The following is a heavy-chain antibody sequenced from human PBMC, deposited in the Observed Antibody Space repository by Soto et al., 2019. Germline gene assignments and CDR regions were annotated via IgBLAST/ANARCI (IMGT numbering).Heavy chain of an antibody. Sequence: HPGGSLRLSCEASGFTFSSYGMHWVRQAPGKGLEWVALIWYDGSKKDYADSVKGQFTISRDNSKNTVYLQMNSLRVEDTAVYYCARRVNYFDYWGQGTLVTVSS. CDR3: ARRVNYFDY. CDR2: IWYDGSKK. V-gene: IGHV3-33*08. J-gene: IGHJ4*02. CDR1: GFTFSSYG.